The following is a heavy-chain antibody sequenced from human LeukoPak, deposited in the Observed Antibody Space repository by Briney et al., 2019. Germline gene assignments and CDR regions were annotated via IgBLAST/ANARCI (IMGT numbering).Heavy chain of an antibody. CDR2: INHSGST. D-gene: IGHD3-9*01. V-gene: IGHV4-34*01. CDR1: GGSFSGYY. Sequence: SETLSLTCAVYGGSFSGYYWSWIRQPPGKGLEWIGEINHSGSTNYNPSLKSRVTISVDASKNQFSLKLSSVTAADTAVYYCARGDYDSLTGYYSWGQGTLVTVSS. J-gene: IGHJ4*02. CDR3: ARGDYDSLTGYYS.